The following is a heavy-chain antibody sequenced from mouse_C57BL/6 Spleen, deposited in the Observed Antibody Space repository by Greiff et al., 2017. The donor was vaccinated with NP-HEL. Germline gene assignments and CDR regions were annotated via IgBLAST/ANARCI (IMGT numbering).Heavy chain of an antibody. J-gene: IGHJ2*01. V-gene: IGHV3-6*01. CDR3: ARDYGWLLDY. Sequence: EVQLQESGPGLVKPSQSLSLTCSVTGYSITSGYYWNWIRQFPGNKLEWMGYISYDGSNNYNPSLKNRISITRDTSKNQIFLKLNSVTTEDTATYYCARDYGWLLDYWGQGTTLTVSS. CDR1: GYSITSGYY. CDR2: ISYDGSN. D-gene: IGHD2-3*01.